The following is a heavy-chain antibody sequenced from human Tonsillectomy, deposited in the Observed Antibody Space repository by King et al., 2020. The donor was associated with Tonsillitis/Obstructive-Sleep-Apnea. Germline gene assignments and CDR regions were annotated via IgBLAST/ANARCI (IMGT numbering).Heavy chain of an antibody. CDR2: VSGSGGST. CDR1: GFTFNRNA. CDR3: AKAQEGIRFLEWQYYFGY. D-gene: IGHD3-3*01. J-gene: IGHJ4*02. V-gene: IGHV3-23*04. Sequence: VQLVQSGGGLVYPGGSLRLSCATSGFTFNRNAMSWVRQAPGKGLEWVSAVSGSGGSTYYADSVKGRFTISRDNSKNTLYLQMNSLRAEDTAVYYCAKAQEGIRFLEWQYYFGYWGQGTQVTVSS.